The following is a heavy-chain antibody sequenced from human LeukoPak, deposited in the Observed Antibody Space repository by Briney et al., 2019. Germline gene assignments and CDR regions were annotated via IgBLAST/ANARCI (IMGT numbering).Heavy chain of an antibody. Sequence: SETLSLTCAVSGGSISSSNWWSWVRQPPGKGLEWIGEIYHSGSTNYNPSLKSRVTISVDKSKNQFSLKLSSVTAADTAVYYCARDYYYGSGSYYNGWFDPWGQGTLVTVSS. V-gene: IGHV4-4*02. CDR2: IYHSGST. D-gene: IGHD3-10*01. CDR3: ARDYYYGSGSYYNGWFDP. J-gene: IGHJ5*02. CDR1: GGSISSSNW.